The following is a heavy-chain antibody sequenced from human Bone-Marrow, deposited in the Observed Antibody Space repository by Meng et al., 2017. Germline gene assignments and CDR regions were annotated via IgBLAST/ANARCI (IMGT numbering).Heavy chain of an antibody. J-gene: IGHJ4*02. CDR2: TYYRSTWYY. Sequence: QVQLQQSGPGLVKPSQTLSLTCAISGDSLSSNSAAWNWIRQAPSRGLEWRGRTYYRSTWYYDYAGSVKSRITINPDTSKNQFSLQLNSVTPEDTAVYFSARNYAFDYWGQGTLVTVSS. V-gene: IGHV6-1*01. CDR1: GDSLSSNSAA. CDR3: ARNYAFDY. D-gene: IGHD1-7*01.